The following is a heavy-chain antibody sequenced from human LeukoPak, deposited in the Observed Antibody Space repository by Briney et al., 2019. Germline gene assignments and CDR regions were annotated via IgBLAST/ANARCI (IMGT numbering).Heavy chain of an antibody. J-gene: IGHJ4*02. CDR3: AREDQTSRFDY. CDR2: INPNTDDT. CDR1: GYTFTDYY. Sequence: GAAVKNSCKASGYTFTDYYMHWVRPAPGQGLEWMGWINPNTDDTNYAQKFQGRVTLARDTSISTAYMELSGLRSDDTAVYYCAREDQTSRFDYWGQGTLVTVSS. V-gene: IGHV1-2*02.